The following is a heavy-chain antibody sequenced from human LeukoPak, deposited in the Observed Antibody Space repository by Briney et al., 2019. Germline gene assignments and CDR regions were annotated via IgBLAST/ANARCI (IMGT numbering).Heavy chain of an antibody. Sequence: SETLSLTCTVPGGSISSYYRSWIRQPPGKGLQWIGYIYYSGSANYNPSLKSRVTISGDTSKNQFSLKLSSVTAADTAVYYCARTLYSRGFYTVDYWGQGTLVTVSS. CDR2: IYYSGSA. D-gene: IGHD3-3*01. J-gene: IGHJ4*02. CDR1: GGSISSYY. CDR3: ARTLYSRGFYTVDY. V-gene: IGHV4-59*08.